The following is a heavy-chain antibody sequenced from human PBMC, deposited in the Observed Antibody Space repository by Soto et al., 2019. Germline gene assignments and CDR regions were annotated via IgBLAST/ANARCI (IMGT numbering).Heavy chain of an antibody. Sequence: QVQLVQSGAEVKKPGASVKVSCKASGYTFTSYGISWVRQAPGQGLEWMGWISAYNGNTNYAQKLQCRVTMTTDTPTSTADMQLRSLISDDTAVYYWARDLGGDLNWFDPWGQGTLVTVSS. CDR3: ARDLGGDLNWFDP. CDR1: GYTFTSYG. CDR2: ISAYNGNT. V-gene: IGHV1-18*01. J-gene: IGHJ5*02. D-gene: IGHD2-21*02.